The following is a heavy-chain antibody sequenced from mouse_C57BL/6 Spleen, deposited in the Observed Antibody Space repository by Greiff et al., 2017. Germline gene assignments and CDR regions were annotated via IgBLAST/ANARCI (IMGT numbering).Heavy chain of an antibody. CDR1: GFSLTSYG. J-gene: IGHJ2*01. CDR2: IWRGGST. V-gene: IGHV2-5*01. Sequence: QVQLKESGPGLVQPSQSLSITCTVSGFSLTSYGVHWVRQSPGKGLEWLGVIWRGGSTDYNAAFMSRLSITKDNSKSQVFCKMNSLQADDTAIYYCAKASYGSSYSYYFDYWGQGTTLTVSS. D-gene: IGHD1-1*01. CDR3: AKASYGSSYSYYFDY.